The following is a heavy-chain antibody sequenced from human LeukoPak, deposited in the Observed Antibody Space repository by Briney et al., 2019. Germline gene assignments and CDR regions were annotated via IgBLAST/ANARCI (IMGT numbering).Heavy chain of an antibody. Sequence: PSETLSLTCTVSGGSISSHYWSWIRQPAGKGLEWIGYIYYSGSTNYNPSLKSRVTISVDTSKNQFSLKLSSVTAADTAVYYCARTSMVATLGYYYGMDVWGQGTTVTVSS. CDR3: ARTSMVATLGYYYGMDV. CDR2: IYYSGST. V-gene: IGHV4-59*11. CDR1: GGSISSHY. J-gene: IGHJ6*02. D-gene: IGHD5-12*01.